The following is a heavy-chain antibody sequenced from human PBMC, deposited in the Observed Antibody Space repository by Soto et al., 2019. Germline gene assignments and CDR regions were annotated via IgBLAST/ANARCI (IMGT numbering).Heavy chain of an antibody. J-gene: IGHJ3*02. CDR3: ASYGYGDLRAAFDI. V-gene: IGHV3-30-3*01. D-gene: IGHD4-17*01. Sequence: PGGSLRLSCAASGFTFSSYAMHWVRQAPGKGLEWVAVISYDGSNKYYADSVKGRFTISRDNSKNTLYLQMNSLRAEDTAVYYCASYGYGDLRAAFDIWGQGTMVTVSS. CDR1: GFTFSSYA. CDR2: ISYDGSNK.